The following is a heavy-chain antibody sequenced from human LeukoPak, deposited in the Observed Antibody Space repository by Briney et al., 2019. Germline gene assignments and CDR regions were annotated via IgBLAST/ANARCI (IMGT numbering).Heavy chain of an antibody. D-gene: IGHD2-15*01. Sequence: ASVKVSCKASGYTFTGYYMHWVRQAPGQGLEWMGWINPNSGGTNYAQKFQGRVTMTRDTSIRTAYMELSRLRSDDTAVYYCARGPGYCSGGSCYPERANWFDPWGQGTLVTVSS. CDR1: GYTFTGYY. CDR3: ARGPGYCSGGSCYPERANWFDP. V-gene: IGHV1-2*02. CDR2: INPNSGGT. J-gene: IGHJ5*02.